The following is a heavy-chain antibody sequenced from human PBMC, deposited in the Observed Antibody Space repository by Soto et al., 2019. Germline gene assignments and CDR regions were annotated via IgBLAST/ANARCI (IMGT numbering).Heavy chain of an antibody. CDR1: GFTLSEHY. CDR3: ARGGKDHLTHYFIDY. D-gene: IGHD3-10*01. J-gene: IGHJ4*02. CDR2: TRNKAKSYTT. Sequence: EVQLVESGGGLVQPGGSLRVSCVVSGFTLSEHYMDWVRQAPGKGLEWIGRTRNKAKSYTTEYAASVKGRFLISRDDSRSSLYLQMNSLETDDTAVYYCARGGKDHLTHYFIDYWGQGTLVTVSS. V-gene: IGHV3-72*01.